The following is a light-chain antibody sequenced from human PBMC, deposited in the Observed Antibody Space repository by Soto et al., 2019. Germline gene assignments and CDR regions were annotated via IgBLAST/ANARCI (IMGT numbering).Light chain of an antibody. Sequence: EIVMTQSPATLSVSPGERATFSCRASQSVSSNLAWYQQKPGQAPRLLIYGGSSSATGIPDRFSGSGSGTDFTLTISRLEPEDYAVYYCLEYVSSPRTCGQGTKVGI. CDR2: GGS. CDR3: LEYVSSPRT. J-gene: IGKJ1*01. CDR1: QSVSSN. V-gene: IGKV3-20*01.